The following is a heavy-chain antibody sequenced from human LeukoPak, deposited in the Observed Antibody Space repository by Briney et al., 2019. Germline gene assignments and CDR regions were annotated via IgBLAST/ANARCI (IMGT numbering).Heavy chain of an antibody. V-gene: IGHV3-23*01. CDR3: AKASSSWYGYNWFDP. CDR2: ISGSGGST. D-gene: IGHD6-13*01. Sequence: AGGSLRLSCAASGFTFSSYAMSWVRQAPGKGLEWVSAISGSGGSTYYADSVKGRFTISRDNSKNTLYLQMNSLRAEDTAVYYCAKASSSWYGYNWFDPWGQGTLVTVSS. J-gene: IGHJ5*02. CDR1: GFTFSSYA.